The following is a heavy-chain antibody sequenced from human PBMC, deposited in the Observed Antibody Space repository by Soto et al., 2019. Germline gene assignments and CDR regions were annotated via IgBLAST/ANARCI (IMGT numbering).Heavy chain of an antibody. D-gene: IGHD3-22*01. CDR1: GFTFSSYG. CDR3: ARARRGSAVIGHFDY. J-gene: IGHJ4*02. CDR2: ISSSTFSI. Sequence: WGSLRLSCAASGFTFSSYGMTWVRQAPGKGLEWVSYISSSTFSIYYADSVKGRFTVSRDNAKNSLFLQMNSLRDEDTAVYYCARARRGSAVIGHFDYWGQGTLVTVSS. V-gene: IGHV3-48*02.